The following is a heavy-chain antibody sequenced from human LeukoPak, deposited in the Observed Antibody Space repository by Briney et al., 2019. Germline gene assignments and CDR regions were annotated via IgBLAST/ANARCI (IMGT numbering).Heavy chain of an antibody. Sequence: PGGSLRLSCAVSGFTFGSYSMNWVRQAPGKGLECISYITSDESSKYYAASVKGRFTISRDNDRNTLYLQMNSLRAEDTAVYYCLVPAALPDYWGQGTLVTVSS. CDR2: ITSDESSK. D-gene: IGHD2-2*01. J-gene: IGHJ4*02. CDR1: GFTFGSYS. CDR3: LVPAALPDY. V-gene: IGHV3-48*01.